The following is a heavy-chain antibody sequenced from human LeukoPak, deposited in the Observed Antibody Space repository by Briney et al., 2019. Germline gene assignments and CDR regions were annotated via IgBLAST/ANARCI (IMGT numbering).Heavy chain of an antibody. J-gene: IGHJ3*02. Sequence: GGSLRLSCAASGFTFRTYAMNWVRQAPGKGLEWVSSISSSTYYIYYADSVKGRFTLSRDNAKNSLYLQMNSLRADDSAVYYCVRIRAAAAEGAFDIWGQGTMVTVSS. V-gene: IGHV3-21*01. CDR2: ISSSTYYI. CDR1: GFTFRTYA. CDR3: VRIRAAAAEGAFDI. D-gene: IGHD6-25*01.